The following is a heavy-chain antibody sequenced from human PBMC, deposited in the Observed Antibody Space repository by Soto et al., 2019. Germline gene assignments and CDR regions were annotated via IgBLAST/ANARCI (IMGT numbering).Heavy chain of an antibody. J-gene: IGHJ6*02. CDR2: IYHSGST. CDR1: GGSISSGGYS. V-gene: IGHV4-30-2*01. CDR3: DSENLAFYGMDV. D-gene: IGHD3-16*01. Sequence: SETLSLTCAVSGGSISSGGYSWSWIRQPPGKGLEWIGYIYHSGSTYYNPSLKSRVTISVDRSKNQFSLKLSSVTAADTAVYYRDSENLAFYGMDVWGQGTTVTVSS.